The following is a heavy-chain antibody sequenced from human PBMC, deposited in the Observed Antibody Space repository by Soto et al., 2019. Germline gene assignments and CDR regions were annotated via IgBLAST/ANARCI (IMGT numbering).Heavy chain of an antibody. J-gene: IGHJ3*01. D-gene: IGHD2-15*01. V-gene: IGHV3-23*01. CDR1: GFTFRSSA. CDR3: ASAKAVVVAALAV. Sequence: EVQLLESGGGLVQPGGSLRLSCRASGFTFRSSAMTWVHQAPGQGLEWVATISENGGSRGGTYYADSVKGRFTISRDNSNNTLYLQVDNLRGADTAVYYCASAKAVVVAALAVWGQGTMVTVSS. CDR2: ISENGGSRGGT.